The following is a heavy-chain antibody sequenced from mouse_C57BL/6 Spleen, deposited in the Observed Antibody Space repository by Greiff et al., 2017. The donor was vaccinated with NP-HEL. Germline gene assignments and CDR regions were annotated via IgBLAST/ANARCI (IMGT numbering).Heavy chain of an antibody. D-gene: IGHD2-3*01. Sequence: QVQLQQSGTELVKPGASVKLSCKASGYTFTSYWMHWVKQRPGQGLEWIGNINPSNGGTNYNEKFKSKATLTVDKSSSTAYMQLSSLTSEDSAVYYCARGYDGYYDDYYAMDYWGQGTSVTVSS. J-gene: IGHJ4*01. CDR2: INPSNGGT. CDR3: ARGYDGYYDDYYAMDY. CDR1: GYTFTSYW. V-gene: IGHV1-53*01.